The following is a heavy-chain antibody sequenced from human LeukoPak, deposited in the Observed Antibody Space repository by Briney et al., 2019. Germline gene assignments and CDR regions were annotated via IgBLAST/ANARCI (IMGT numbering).Heavy chain of an antibody. J-gene: IGHJ3*02. CDR2: ISAYNGNT. V-gene: IGHV1-18*01. CDR1: GYTFTSYG. D-gene: IGHD6-19*01. Sequence: ASVKVSCKASGYTFTSYGISWVRQAPGQGLEWMGWISAYNGNTNYAQKLQGRVTMTTDTSTSTAYMELRSLRSDDTAVYYCARLASGVSPDAFDIWGQGTMVTVSS. CDR3: ARLASGVSPDAFDI.